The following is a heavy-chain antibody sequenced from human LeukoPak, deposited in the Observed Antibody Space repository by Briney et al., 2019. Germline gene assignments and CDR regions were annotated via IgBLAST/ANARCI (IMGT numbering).Heavy chain of an antibody. V-gene: IGHV3-33*01. CDR2: IWHDGSHK. CDR1: GFTFSSYA. J-gene: IGHJ4*02. Sequence: PGGSLRLSCAASGFTFSSYAMHWVRQAPGKGLEWVALIWHDGSHKFYTDSVKGRFTISRDNSKNTVFLQMNSLTAEDTAVYYCAIEIFGSGSYPYYWGQGTLVTVSS. D-gene: IGHD3-10*01. CDR3: AIEIFGSGSYPYY.